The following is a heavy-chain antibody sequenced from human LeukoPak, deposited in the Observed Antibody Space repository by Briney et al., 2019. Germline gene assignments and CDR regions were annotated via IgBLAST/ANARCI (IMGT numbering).Heavy chain of an antibody. CDR1: GFTFSSYW. V-gene: IGHV3-74*01. CDR2: INSDGTSI. CDR3: ARAVPDFRLPGD. Sequence: PGGSLRLSCATSGFTFSSYWMHWVRQAPGKGLVWVSRINSDGTSISYADSVKGRFTISRDSAKNTPYLQMNSLRAEDTAVYYCARAVPDFRLPGDWGQGTLVTVSS. D-gene: IGHD3/OR15-3a*01. J-gene: IGHJ4*02.